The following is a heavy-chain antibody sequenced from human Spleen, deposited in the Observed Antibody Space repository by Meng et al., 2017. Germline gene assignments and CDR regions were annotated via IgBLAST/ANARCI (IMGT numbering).Heavy chain of an antibody. V-gene: IGHV4-38-2*02. CDR2: IYQSGSA. Sequence: SETLSLTCTVSGYSINSDFHWGWIRQPPGKGLEFIGTIYQSGSAHYSPSLKSRVTMSVDTSENQFSLKLSSVTAADTAVYYCARDVGGSLNGAFDIWGQGTMVTVSS. CDR1: GYSINSDFH. CDR3: ARDVGGSLNGAFDI. J-gene: IGHJ3*02. D-gene: IGHD1-26*01.